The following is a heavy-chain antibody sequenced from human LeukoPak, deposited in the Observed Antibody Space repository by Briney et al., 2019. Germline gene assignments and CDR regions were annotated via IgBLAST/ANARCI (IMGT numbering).Heavy chain of an antibody. V-gene: IGHV3-30*18. CDR1: EFTFSSYG. CDR2: ISYDGSNK. J-gene: IGHJ4*02. CDR3: AKGGHYDSSGYYIQID. D-gene: IGHD3-22*01. Sequence: GGSLRLSCAASEFTFSSYGMHWVRQAPGKGLEWVAVISYDGSNKYYADSVKGRFTISRDNSKNTLYLQMNSLRAEDTAVYYCAKGGHYDSSGYYIQIDWGQGTLVTVSS.